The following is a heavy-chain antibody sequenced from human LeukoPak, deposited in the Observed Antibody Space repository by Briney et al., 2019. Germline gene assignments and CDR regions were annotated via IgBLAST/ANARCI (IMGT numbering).Heavy chain of an antibody. J-gene: IGHJ4*02. Sequence: GGSLRLSCAASGFTFSSYSMNWVRQAPGKGLEWVANIKQDGSEKYYVDSVKGRYTISRDNAKNSLYLQMNSLRAEDTAVYYCARGKIAAAGLFYWGQGTLVTVSS. CDR2: IKQDGSEK. CDR1: GFTFSSYS. CDR3: ARGKIAAAGLFY. V-gene: IGHV3-7*01. D-gene: IGHD6-13*01.